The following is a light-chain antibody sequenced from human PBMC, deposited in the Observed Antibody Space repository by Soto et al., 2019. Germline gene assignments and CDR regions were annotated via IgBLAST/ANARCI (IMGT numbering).Light chain of an antibody. V-gene: IGKV1-12*01. CDR3: QQYYSYPLT. J-gene: IGKJ4*01. CDR1: QDSSNW. Sequence: DIQMTQSPSSVSASVGDRVTISCRASQDSSNWVAWYQQKPGKAPKLLIYAASTLQRVVPSRFSGSGAGTDFTLTISCLQSEDFATYYCQQYYSYPLTFGGGTKVEIK. CDR2: AAS.